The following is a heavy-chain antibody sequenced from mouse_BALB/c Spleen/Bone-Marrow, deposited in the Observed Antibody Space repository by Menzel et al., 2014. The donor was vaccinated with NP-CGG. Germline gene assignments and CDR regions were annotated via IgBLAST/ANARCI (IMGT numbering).Heavy chain of an antibody. CDR2: ILPGSGNT. Sequence: VQLQQSGAELMKPGASVKLSCKATGYTFSSYWIEWVKQRPGHGLEWIGEILPGSGNTNYNEKFKGKATFTADTSSNTAYMQLSSLTSEDSAVYYCAREDITTVVEMDYWGQGTSVTVSS. J-gene: IGHJ4*01. V-gene: IGHV1-9*01. CDR3: AREDITTVVEMDY. D-gene: IGHD1-1*01. CDR1: GYTFSSYW.